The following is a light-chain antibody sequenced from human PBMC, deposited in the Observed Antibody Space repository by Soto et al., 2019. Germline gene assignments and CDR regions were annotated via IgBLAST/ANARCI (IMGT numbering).Light chain of an antibody. CDR2: DAS. CDR3: VQYYDYRT. Sequence: DIQLTQTPSTLTASVVDDVTMTCRASQTISRWLAWYQQKPGKAPKLLIFDASTLESGVPSRFSGRGSETEFTLTISSLQPEDSATYYRVQYYDYRTVGEGSKV. J-gene: IGKJ1*01. CDR1: QTISRW. V-gene: IGKV1-5*01.